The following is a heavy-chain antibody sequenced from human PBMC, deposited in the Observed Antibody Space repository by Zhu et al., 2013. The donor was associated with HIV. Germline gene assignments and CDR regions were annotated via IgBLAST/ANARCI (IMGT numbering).Heavy chain of an antibody. J-gene: IGHJ4*02. CDR3: ARLRYSASSSFDY. CDR1: DYTFTSYG. V-gene: IGHV1-18*01. CDR2: ISAYNGNT. Sequence: QVQVVQSGAEVKKPGASVKVSCKASDYTFTSYGISWVRQARGQGLEWMGWISAYNGNTNYAQIFQGRVTMTTDTSTSTAYMELRSLRSDDTAMYYXARLRYSASSSFDYWGQGTLVTVSS. D-gene: IGHD6-6*01.